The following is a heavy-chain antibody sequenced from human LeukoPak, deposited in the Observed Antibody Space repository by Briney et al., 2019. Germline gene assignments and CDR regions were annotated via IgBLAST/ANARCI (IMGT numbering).Heavy chain of an antibody. D-gene: IGHD4-17*01. CDR2: ISGSGPNT. V-gene: IGHV3-23*01. J-gene: IGHJ4*02. Sequence: GGSLRLSCAASGFTFSNYAMTWVRQAPGKGLEWVSAISGSGPNTYYADSVKGRFTISRDNSKYTLYLQMNSLRADDTAVYYCAIGLYGGPFDYWGQGTLVTVSS. CDR3: AIGLYGGPFDY. CDR1: GFTFSNYA.